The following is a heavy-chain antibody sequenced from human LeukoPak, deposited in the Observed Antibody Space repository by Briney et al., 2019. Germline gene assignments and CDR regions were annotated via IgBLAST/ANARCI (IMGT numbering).Heavy chain of an antibody. V-gene: IGHV3-23*01. D-gene: IGHD3-10*01. CDR1: GFTFSSYA. Sequence: GGSLRLSCAASGFTFSSYAMSWVREAPGKGLDWDSANSGSGGITYYSDSVKGRFTISRDNSKNTLYLQMNSLSAEDTAVYYCAKGPYYYGSGSYSDYWGQGTLVTVSS. J-gene: IGHJ4*02. CDR3: AKGPYYYGSGSYSDY. CDR2: NSGSGGIT.